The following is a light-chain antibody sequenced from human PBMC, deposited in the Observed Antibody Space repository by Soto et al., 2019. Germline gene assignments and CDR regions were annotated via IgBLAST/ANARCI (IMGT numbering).Light chain of an antibody. J-gene: IGKJ5*01. CDR2: GAS. CDR1: QSVSSS. Sequence: EVVLTKSPGTLSLSPGDRATLSGRASQSVSSSLAWYQQKPGQAPRLLILGASTRATGIPARFSGSGSGTEFTLSISSLQSEDSAVYYCKQYKEWPPFTFGQGTRLEI. CDR3: KQYKEWPPFT. V-gene: IGKV3-15*01.